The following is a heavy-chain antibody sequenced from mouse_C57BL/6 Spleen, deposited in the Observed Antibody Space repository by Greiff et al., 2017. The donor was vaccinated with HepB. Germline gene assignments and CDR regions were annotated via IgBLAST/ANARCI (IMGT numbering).Heavy chain of an antibody. CDR2: IDPSDSYT. CDR3: ARGGRHWYFDV. Sequence: QVHVKQPGAELVMPGASVKLSCKASGYTFTSYWMHWVKQRPGQGLEWIGEIDPSDSYTNYNQKFKGKSTLTVDKSSSTAYMQLSSLTSEDSAVYYCARGGRHWYFDVWGTGTTVTVSS. J-gene: IGHJ1*03. CDR1: GYTFTSYW. V-gene: IGHV1-69*01.